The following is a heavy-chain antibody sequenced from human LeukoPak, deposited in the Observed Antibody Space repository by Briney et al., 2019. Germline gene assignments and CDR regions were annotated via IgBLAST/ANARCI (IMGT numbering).Heavy chain of an antibody. CDR3: ARDSGLGPTWHPFDH. V-gene: IGHV1-2*02. CDR2: INPKSGGT. J-gene: IGHJ4*02. CDR1: GYTFTGYY. Sequence: SVRLFCNACGYTFTGYYVHWVRQAPGQGIEWMGWINPKSGGTNYAQKFRGRVTMTRDTSISTAYMELSGLRSDDTAVYYCARDSGLGPTWHPFDHWGQGTPVTVSS. D-gene: IGHD1-26*01.